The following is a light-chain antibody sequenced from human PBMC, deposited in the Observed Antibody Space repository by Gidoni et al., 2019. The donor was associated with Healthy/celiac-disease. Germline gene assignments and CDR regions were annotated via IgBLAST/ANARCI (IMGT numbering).Light chain of an antibody. J-gene: IGKJ2*01. CDR1: QDISHY. Sequence: DLQMTQSPSSLSASVGERVTITCQASQDISHYLNWYQQKPGKAPKLLIYDASNLETGVPSRFSGSGSGTDFTLTISSLQPEDIATYYCQQYDNLPYTFGQGTKLEIK. CDR3: QQYDNLPYT. V-gene: IGKV1-33*01. CDR2: DAS.